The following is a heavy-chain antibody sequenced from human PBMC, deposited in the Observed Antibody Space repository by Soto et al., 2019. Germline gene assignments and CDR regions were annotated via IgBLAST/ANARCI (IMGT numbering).Heavy chain of an antibody. Sequence: PPDTLSLTCNRSSRSGSSFFCIWIRQTPGRGLEWIGYLYYGGSTHYSPSLKSRVTISVDTSQNQFSLNLMSVTAADTAIYYCARVRHGWTFFYYWRQGTLVTVSS. V-gene: IGHV4-59*02. CDR1: SRSGSSFF. CDR3: ARVRHGWTFFYY. CDR2: LYYGGST. D-gene: IGHD6-19*01. J-gene: IGHJ4*02.